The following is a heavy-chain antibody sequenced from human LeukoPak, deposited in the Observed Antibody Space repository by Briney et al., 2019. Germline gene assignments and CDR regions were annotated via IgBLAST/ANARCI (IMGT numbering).Heavy chain of an antibody. D-gene: IGHD3-10*01. CDR2: IIPILGIA. CDR1: GGTFSSYA. Sequence: SVKVSCKASGGTFSSYAISWVRQAPGQGLEWMGRIIPILGIANYAQKFQGRVTITADKSTSTAYMELSSLRSEDTAVYYCASGDPPYYYYGMGVWGQGTTVTVSS. V-gene: IGHV1-69*04. J-gene: IGHJ6*02. CDR3: ASGDPPYYYYGMGV.